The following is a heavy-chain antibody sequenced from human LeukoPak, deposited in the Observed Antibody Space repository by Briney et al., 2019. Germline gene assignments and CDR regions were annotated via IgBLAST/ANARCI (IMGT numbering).Heavy chain of an antibody. CDR3: ARGGLEFKLWGAFDI. CDR1: GFTFSSYA. V-gene: IGHV3-30*04. J-gene: IGHJ3*02. CDR2: ISYDGSNK. D-gene: IGHD3-3*01. Sequence: GGSLRLFCAASGFTFSSYAMHWVRQAPGKGLEWVAVISYDGSNKYYADSVKGRFTISRDNSKNTLYLQMNSLRAEDTAVYYCARGGLEFKLWGAFDIWGQGTMVTVSS.